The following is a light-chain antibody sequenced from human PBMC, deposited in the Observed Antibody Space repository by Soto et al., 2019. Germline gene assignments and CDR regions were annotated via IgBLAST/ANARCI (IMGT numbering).Light chain of an antibody. J-gene: IGKJ4*01. CDR3: QKYNSVPLT. Sequence: DIPMTQSPSSLSASVGDRVTITYRASQDISNYLAWYHQQPGKRHKILIYAAFTLNPGVPSRFSGSGSGTDFTLTISSRQPEDGATYYCQKYNSVPLTLGGGTKVEI. V-gene: IGKV1-27*01. CDR2: AAF. CDR1: QDISNY.